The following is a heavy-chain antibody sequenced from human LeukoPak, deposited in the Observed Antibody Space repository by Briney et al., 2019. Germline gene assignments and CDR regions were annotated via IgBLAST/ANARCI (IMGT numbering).Heavy chain of an antibody. Sequence: ASVKVSCKASGYTFTGYYMHWVRQAPGQGLEWMGGIIPIFGTANYAQKFQGRVTITADESTSTAYMELSSLRSEDTAVYYCARDFPKVLGYYYMDVWGKGTTVTVSS. V-gene: IGHV1-69*13. J-gene: IGHJ6*03. CDR2: IIPIFGTA. CDR3: ARDFPKVLGYYYMDV. CDR1: GYTFTGYY. D-gene: IGHD3-16*01.